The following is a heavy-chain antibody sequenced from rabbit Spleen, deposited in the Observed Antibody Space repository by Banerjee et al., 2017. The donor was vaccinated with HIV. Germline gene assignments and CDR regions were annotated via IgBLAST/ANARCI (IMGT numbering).Heavy chain of an antibody. CDR3: VRDQAGDADYGPYYLNL. CDR1: GVSLNDKDV. Sequence: EQLEESGGGLVKPEGSLTLTCKASGVSLNDKDVMCWVRQAPGKGLEWIACINIVTGKSVYASWAKGRFTMSRTSSTTVTLQMTSLTAADTATYFCVRDQAGDADYGPYYLNLWGPGTLVTVS. CDR2: INIVTGKS. V-gene: IGHV1S45*01. J-gene: IGHJ4*01. D-gene: IGHD2-1*01.